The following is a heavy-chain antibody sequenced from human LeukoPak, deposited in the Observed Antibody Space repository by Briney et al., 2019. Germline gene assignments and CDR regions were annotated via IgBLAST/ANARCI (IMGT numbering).Heavy chain of an antibody. CDR2: IRYDGSNK. Sequence: PGGSLRLSCAASGFTFSSYGMHWVRQAPGKGLEWVAFIRYDGSNKYYADSVKGRFTISRDNSKNTLYLQMNSLRAEDTAVYYCAKASLRYFDWDAFDIWGQGTMVTVSS. CDR1: GFTFSSYG. V-gene: IGHV3-30*02. CDR3: AKASLRYFDWDAFDI. D-gene: IGHD3-9*01. J-gene: IGHJ3*02.